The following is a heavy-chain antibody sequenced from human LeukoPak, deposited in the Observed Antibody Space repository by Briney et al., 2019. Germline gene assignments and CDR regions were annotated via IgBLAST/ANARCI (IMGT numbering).Heavy chain of an antibody. CDR2: ISWNSGSI. Sequence: GGSLRLSCAASGFTFSSYAMHWVRQAPGKGLEWVSGISWNSGSIGYADSVKGRFTISRDNAKNSLYLQMNSLRAEDTALYYCAKDSSSWYRAFDIWGQGTMVTVSS. J-gene: IGHJ3*02. D-gene: IGHD6-13*01. CDR3: AKDSSSWYRAFDI. V-gene: IGHV3-9*01. CDR1: GFTFSSYA.